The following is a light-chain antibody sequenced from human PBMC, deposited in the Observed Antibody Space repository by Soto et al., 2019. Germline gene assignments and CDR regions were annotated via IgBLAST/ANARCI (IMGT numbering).Light chain of an antibody. CDR1: SSDVGRYDF. CDR3: SSYATSSTFV. J-gene: IGLJ1*01. V-gene: IGLV2-14*01. CDR2: DVS. Sequence: QSALAQPPSVSGSPGQSITISCTGTSSDVGRYDFVSWFQQHPGKAPKLMIYDVSIRPSGVSDHFSGSKSGNTASLTISGLQAEDEADYFCSSYATSSTFVFGTGTKVTVL.